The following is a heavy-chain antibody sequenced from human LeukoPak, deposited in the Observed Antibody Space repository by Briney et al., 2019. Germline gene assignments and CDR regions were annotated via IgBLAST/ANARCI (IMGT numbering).Heavy chain of an antibody. CDR2: INHSGST. Sequence: SETLSLTCAVYGGSFSGYYWSWIRQPPGKGLEWIGEINHSGSTNYNPSLKSRVTISVDTSKNQFSLKLSSVTAADTAVCYCARGPSLYCSSTSCYGRWFDPWGQGTLVTVSS. V-gene: IGHV4-34*01. J-gene: IGHJ5*02. CDR3: ARGPSLYCSSTSCYGRWFDP. D-gene: IGHD2-2*01. CDR1: GGSFSGYY.